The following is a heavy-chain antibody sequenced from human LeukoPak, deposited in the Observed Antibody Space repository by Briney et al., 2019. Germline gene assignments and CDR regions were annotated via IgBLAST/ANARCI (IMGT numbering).Heavy chain of an antibody. CDR3: AKDSGMSEFGELLSYYFDY. Sequence: GGSLRHSCAASGFTFSSYGMHWVRQAPGKGLEWVAVISYDGSNKYYAGSVKGRFTISRDNSKNTLYLQMNSLRAEDTAVYYCAKDSGMSEFGELLSYYFDYWGQGTLVTVSS. CDR1: GFTFSSYG. CDR2: ISYDGSNK. J-gene: IGHJ4*02. V-gene: IGHV3-30*18. D-gene: IGHD3-10*01.